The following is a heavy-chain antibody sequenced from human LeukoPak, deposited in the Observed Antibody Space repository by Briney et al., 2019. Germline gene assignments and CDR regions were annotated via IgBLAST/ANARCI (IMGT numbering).Heavy chain of an antibody. CDR2: ISAYNGNT. V-gene: IGHV1-18*01. D-gene: IGHD6-13*01. CDR1: GYTFTSYG. CDR3: AREPGIAAAGTFDY. Sequence: ASVKVSCKASGYTFTSYGISWVRQAPGQGHEWMGWISAYNGNTNYAQKLQGRVTMTTDTSTSTAYMELRSLRSDDTAVYYCAREPGIAAAGTFDYWGQGTLVTVSS. J-gene: IGHJ4*02.